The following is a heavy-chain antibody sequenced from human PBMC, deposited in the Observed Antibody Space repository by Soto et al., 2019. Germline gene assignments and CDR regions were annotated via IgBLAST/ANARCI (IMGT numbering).Heavy chain of an antibody. CDR1: GFTFSCYA. J-gene: IGHJ6*02. Sequence: GGSLRLSCAASGFTFSCYAMHWLRQSSGKGLEWVGRIRSKANSYATAYAASVKGRFTISRDDSKNTAYLQMNSLKTEDTAVYYCTRPPPQRLVGATNRYGMDVWGQATTVTVSS. CDR2: IRSKANSYAT. D-gene: IGHD1-26*01. CDR3: TRPPPQRLVGATNRYGMDV. V-gene: IGHV3-73*01.